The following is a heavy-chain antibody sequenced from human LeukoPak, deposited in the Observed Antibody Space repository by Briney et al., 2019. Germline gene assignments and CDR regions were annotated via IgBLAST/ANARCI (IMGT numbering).Heavy chain of an antibody. J-gene: IGHJ4*02. CDR3: ARVGIVGATYYFDY. CDR1: GGSISSSSYY. V-gene: IGHV4-39*07. CDR2: IYYSGST. Sequence: SETLSLTCTVSGGSISSSSYYWGWIRQPPGKGLEWIGSIYYSGSTYYNPSLKSRVTMSVDTSKNQFSLKLSSVTAADTAVYYCARVGIVGATYYFDYWGQGTLVTVSS. D-gene: IGHD1-26*01.